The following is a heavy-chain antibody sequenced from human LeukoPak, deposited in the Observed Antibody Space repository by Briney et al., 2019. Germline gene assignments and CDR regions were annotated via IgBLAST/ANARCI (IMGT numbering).Heavy chain of an antibody. J-gene: IGHJ4*02. CDR3: ARGGSRYDN. Sequence: GGSRRLSCAASGFTFSSNWMSWVRQAPGKGLEWVANIKQEGSEKYYVDSVKGRFSISRDNAKNSLYLQMNSLRAEDTAVYYCARGGSRYDNWGQGTLVTVSS. CDR1: GFTFSSNW. V-gene: IGHV3-7*01. CDR2: IKQEGSEK. D-gene: IGHD3-22*01.